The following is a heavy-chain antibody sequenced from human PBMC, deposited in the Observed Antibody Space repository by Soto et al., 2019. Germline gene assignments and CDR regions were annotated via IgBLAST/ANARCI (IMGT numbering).Heavy chain of an antibody. J-gene: IGHJ4*02. CDR1: GFTFSSYA. CDR3: ARDIVLVPAARSSRLDY. Sequence: GGSLRLSCAASGFTFSSYAMHWVRQAPGKGLEWVAVISYDGSNKYYADSVKGRFTISRDNSKNTLYLQMNSLRAEDTAVYYCARDIVLVPAARSSRLDYWGQGTLVTVS. V-gene: IGHV3-30-3*01. D-gene: IGHD2-2*01. CDR2: ISYDGSNK.